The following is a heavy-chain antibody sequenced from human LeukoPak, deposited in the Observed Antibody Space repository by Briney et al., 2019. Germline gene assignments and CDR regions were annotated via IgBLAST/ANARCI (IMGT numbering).Heavy chain of an antibody. J-gene: IGHJ5*01. CDR1: GFSVSSSY. D-gene: IGHD3-3*01. V-gene: IGHV3-53*01. Sequence: GGSLRLSCAASGFSVSSSYMTWVRQAPGQGLEWVSIIYSDDNTYYIDSVEGRFTISRDDSENTLYLQMNSLRAEDTAVYYCARFSAPETRSIFGVVTPRHNWFDSWGQGTRVTVSS. CDR2: IYSDDNT. CDR3: ARFSAPETRSIFGVVTPRHNWFDS.